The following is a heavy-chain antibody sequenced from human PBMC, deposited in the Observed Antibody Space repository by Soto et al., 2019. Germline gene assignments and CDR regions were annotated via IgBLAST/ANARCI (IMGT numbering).Heavy chain of an antibody. V-gene: IGHV6-1*01. D-gene: IGHD2-15*01. CDR2: TYYRSKWYN. Sequence: SQTLSLTCAISGDSVSSNSAAWNWIRQSPSRGLEWLGRTYYRSKWYNDYAVSVKSRITINPDTSKNQFSLQLNSVTPEDTAVYYCARDLTVSCSGGSCYYDAFDIWGQGTMVTVSS. CDR3: ARDLTVSCSGGSCYYDAFDI. J-gene: IGHJ3*02. CDR1: GDSVSSNSAA.